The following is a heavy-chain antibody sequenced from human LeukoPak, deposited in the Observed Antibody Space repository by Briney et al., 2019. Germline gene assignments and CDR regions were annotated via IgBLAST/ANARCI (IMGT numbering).Heavy chain of an antibody. J-gene: IGHJ4*02. V-gene: IGHV3-30-3*01. Sequence: GGSLRLSCAASGFTFSSYPIHWVRQAPGKGLDWVALISSDGSDKKYADSVKGPFTISRDNSKNTLYLQMHSLRVEDTAVYYCARDYPADYWGQGTLVTVSS. CDR2: ISSDGSDK. CDR1: GFTFSSYP. CDR3: ARDYPADY.